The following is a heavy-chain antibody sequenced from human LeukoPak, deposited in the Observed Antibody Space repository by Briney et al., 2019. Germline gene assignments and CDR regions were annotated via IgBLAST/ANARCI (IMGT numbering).Heavy chain of an antibody. D-gene: IGHD6-19*01. J-gene: IGHJ6*03. CDR1: GFTFSSYW. CDR3: ARGGIAVADTRENYYYYYMDV. V-gene: IGHV3-7*01. Sequence: GGSLRLSCAASGFTFSSYWMRWARQAPGKGLEWVANIKQGGSEKYYVDSVKGRFTISRDNAKNSLYLQMNSLRAEDTAVYYCARGGIAVADTRENYYYYYMDVWGKGRTVTVCS. CDR2: IKQGGSEK.